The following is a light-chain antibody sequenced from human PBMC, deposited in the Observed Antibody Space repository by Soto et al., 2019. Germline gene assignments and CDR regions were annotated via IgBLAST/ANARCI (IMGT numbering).Light chain of an antibody. CDR2: INN. V-gene: IGLV1-44*01. J-gene: IGLJ1*01. CDR3: CSYVTTPEI. Sequence: QPVLTQPPSASGTPGQRVTISCSGSNSNIGVYPVHWYQRLPGTAPKLLIYINNQRPSGVPDRFSGSKSGTSGSLAISGLQSEDEADYYCCSYVTTPEIFGTGTKLTVL. CDR1: NSNIGVYP.